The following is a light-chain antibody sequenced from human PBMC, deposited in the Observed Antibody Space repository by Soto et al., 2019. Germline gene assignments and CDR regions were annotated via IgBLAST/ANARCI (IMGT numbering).Light chain of an antibody. V-gene: IGKV1-5*03. CDR1: QSITSW. CDR3: QHYNTYPWT. J-gene: IGKJ1*01. CDR2: KAS. Sequence: DSQMTQSPSTLSASVGDRVTITCRASQSITSWLAWYQQKPGKAPKLLIHKASSLESGVPSRFSGSGSGTEFTLTISSLQPDDFATYYCQHYNTYPWTFGQGTKVDIK.